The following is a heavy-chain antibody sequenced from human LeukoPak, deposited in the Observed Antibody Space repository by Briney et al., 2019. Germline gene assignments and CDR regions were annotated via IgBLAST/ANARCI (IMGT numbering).Heavy chain of an antibody. CDR3: ARGKIEYGFWSGPRPFDY. D-gene: IGHD3-3*01. V-gene: IGHV4-34*01. CDR1: GGSFSGYY. J-gene: IGHJ4*02. Sequence: SETLSLTXAVYGGSFSGYYWSWIRQPPGKGLEWIGEINHSGSTNYNPSLKSRVTISVDTSKNQFSLKLSSVTAADTAVYYCARGKIEYGFWSGPRPFDYWGQGTLVTVSS. CDR2: INHSGST.